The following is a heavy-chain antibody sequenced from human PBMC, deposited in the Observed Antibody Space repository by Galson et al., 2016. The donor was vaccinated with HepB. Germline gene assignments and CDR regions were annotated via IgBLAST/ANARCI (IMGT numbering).Heavy chain of an antibody. V-gene: IGHV3-30*04. CDR3: AREDSSGYYYFDY. CDR2: ISYDGSNK. CDR1: GFTFSTYA. Sequence: CAASGFTFSTYAMHWVRQAPGKGLEWVALISYDGSNKYYADPVKGRFTISRDNSKNTLYLQMNSLRAEDTAVYYCAREDSSGYYYFDYWGQGTLVTVSS. J-gene: IGHJ4*02. D-gene: IGHD3-22*01.